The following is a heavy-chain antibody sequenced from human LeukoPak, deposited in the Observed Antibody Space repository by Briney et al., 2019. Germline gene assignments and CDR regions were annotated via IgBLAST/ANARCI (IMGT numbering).Heavy chain of an antibody. CDR2: IYYSGST. J-gene: IGHJ5*02. V-gene: IGHV4-39*01. D-gene: IGHD4-17*01. CDR3: TRVVGDYGGWFDP. CDR1: GGSISSNSYY. Sequence: SETLSLTCAVSGGSISSNSYYWGWIRQPPGKGLEWIGSIYYSGSTYYNPSLKSRVTISVDTSKNQFSLKLSSVTAADTAVYYCTRVVGDYGGWFDPWGQGTLVTVSS.